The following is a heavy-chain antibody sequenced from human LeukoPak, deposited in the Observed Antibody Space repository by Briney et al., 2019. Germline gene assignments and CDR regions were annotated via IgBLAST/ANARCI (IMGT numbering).Heavy chain of an antibody. Sequence: ASVKVSCKASGYTFTSYGISWVRQAPGQGLEWMGWISAYNGNTNYAQKLQGRVTMTTDTSTSTAYTELRSLRSDDTAVYYCARDRWGVVVPDYYYYGMDVWGQGTTVTVSS. J-gene: IGHJ6*02. CDR1: GYTFTSYG. CDR3: ARDRWGVVVPDYYYYGMDV. CDR2: ISAYNGNT. V-gene: IGHV1-18*01. D-gene: IGHD2-2*01.